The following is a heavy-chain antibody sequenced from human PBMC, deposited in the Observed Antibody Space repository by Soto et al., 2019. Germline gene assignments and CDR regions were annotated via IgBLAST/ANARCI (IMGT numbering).Heavy chain of an antibody. J-gene: IGHJ4*02. CDR3: ARAVTGWYVVGPFDY. CDR2: ISGSGGTT. CDR1: GFTFSSYA. D-gene: IGHD6-19*01. V-gene: IGHV3-23*01. Sequence: EVQLLESGGGLLQPGGSLRLSCAASGFTFSSYAMSWVRQAPGKGLEWVSAISGSGGTTYYADSVKGRFTISRDNSKNTLYLQMNSLRVEDTVVYYCARAVTGWYVVGPFDYWGQGTLVTVSS.